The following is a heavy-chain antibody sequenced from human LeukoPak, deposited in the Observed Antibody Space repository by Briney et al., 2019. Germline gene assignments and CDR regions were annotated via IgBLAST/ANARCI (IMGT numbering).Heavy chain of an antibody. CDR1: GGSLSSYY. CDR2: IYNSGST. D-gene: IGHD3-9*01. Sequence: PSETLSLTCTVSGGSLSSYYWSWVRQPPGKGLDWSGYIYNSGSTNYNPSLKSRVTISVDTSKNQFSLKLSSVTAADTAVYYCARGFRFLGDILTGYSFQLDYWGQGTLVTVSS. CDR3: ARGFRFLGDILTGYSFQLDY. J-gene: IGHJ4*02. V-gene: IGHV4-59*01.